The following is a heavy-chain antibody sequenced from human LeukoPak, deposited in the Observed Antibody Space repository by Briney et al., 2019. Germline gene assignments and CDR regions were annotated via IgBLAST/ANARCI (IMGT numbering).Heavy chain of an antibody. CDR1: GGSISSGGYY. J-gene: IGHJ3*02. Sequence: SETLSLTCTVSGGSISSGGYYWSWIRQHPGKGLEWIGYIYYSGSTYYNPSLKSRVTISVDTSKNQFSLKLSSVTAADTAVYYCAGGKQQLVLTGGAFDIWGQGTMVTVSS. D-gene: IGHD6-13*01. V-gene: IGHV4-31*03. CDR3: AGGKQQLVLTGGAFDI. CDR2: IYYSGST.